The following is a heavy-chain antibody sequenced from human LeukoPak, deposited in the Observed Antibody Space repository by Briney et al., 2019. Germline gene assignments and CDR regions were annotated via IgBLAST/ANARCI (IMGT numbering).Heavy chain of an antibody. Sequence: GRSLRLSCAASGFTFSSYYMTWVRQPPGKGLEWVANIKQDGSEKKYLDSVKGRFTISRDNAKNSMYLQMNSLRAEDTAVYYCARDEIYYDILTGYRHFDYWGQGTLVTVFS. CDR3: ARDEIYYDILTGYRHFDY. CDR1: GFTFSSYY. D-gene: IGHD3-9*01. J-gene: IGHJ4*02. V-gene: IGHV3-7*01. CDR2: IKQDGSEK.